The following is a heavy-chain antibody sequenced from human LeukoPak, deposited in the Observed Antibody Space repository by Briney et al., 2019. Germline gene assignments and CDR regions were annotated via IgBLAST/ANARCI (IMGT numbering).Heavy chain of an antibody. CDR1: GFTFTTYW. CDR3: ARDGGPHDYGDYTSGEIDY. J-gene: IGHJ4*02. CDR2: IKQDGTEK. Sequence: PGGSLRLSCAASGFTFTTYWMSWVRQPPGNGLEWVANIKQDGTEKYYVDSVKGRFTISRDNAKNSLYLQMNSLRAEDTAVYYCARDGGPHDYGDYTSGEIDYWGQGTLVTVSS. V-gene: IGHV3-7*01. D-gene: IGHD4-17*01.